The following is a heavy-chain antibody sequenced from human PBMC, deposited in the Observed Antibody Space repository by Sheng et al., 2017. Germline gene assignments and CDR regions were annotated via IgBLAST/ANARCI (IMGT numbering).Heavy chain of an antibody. V-gene: IGHV1-2*02. CDR3: AKGGNGDYVDY. Sequence: QVQLVQSGAEVKKPGASVMVSCKASGYTFTDYYLHWMRQAPGQGLEWVGWIIPRTGDTHYAPKFQGRVTLTRDTSISTAYIDLTRLTSDDTAVFYCAKGGNGDYVDYWGQGTLVTVS. CDR1: GYTFTDYY. D-gene: IGHD4-17*01. CDR2: IIPRTGDT. J-gene: IGHJ4*02.